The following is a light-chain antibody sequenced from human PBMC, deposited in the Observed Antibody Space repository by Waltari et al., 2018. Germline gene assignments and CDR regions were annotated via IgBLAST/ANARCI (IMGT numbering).Light chain of an antibody. CDR2: DVT. Sequence: QSALTQPRSVSGPPGQSVTIPCTWTSRDVGASQYVSWFQQLPGNAPKLLIYDVTERPPGVPDRFSGSKSANTASLTISGLQAEDEADYYCCSYVDTYTYVFGPGTRVIVL. J-gene: IGLJ1*01. CDR1: SRDVGASQY. V-gene: IGLV2-11*01. CDR3: CSYVDTYTYV.